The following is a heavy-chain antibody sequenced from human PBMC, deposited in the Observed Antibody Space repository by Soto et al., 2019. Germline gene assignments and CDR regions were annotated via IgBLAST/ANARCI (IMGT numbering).Heavy chain of an antibody. V-gene: IGHV4-34*01. J-gene: IGHJ5*02. CDR2: INHSGST. CDR3: ARGQVAVAGMRVNWFDP. Sequence: SETLSLTCAVYGGSFSGYYWSWIRQPPGKGLEWIGEINHSGSTNYNPSLKSRVTISVDTSKNQFSLRLSSVTAADTAVYYCARGQVAVAGMRVNWFDPWGQGTLVTVSS. D-gene: IGHD6-19*01. CDR1: GGSFSGYY.